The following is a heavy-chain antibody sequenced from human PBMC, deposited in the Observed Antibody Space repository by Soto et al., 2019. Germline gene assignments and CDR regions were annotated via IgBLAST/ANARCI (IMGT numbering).Heavy chain of an antibody. V-gene: IGHV5-51*03. CDR2: ICPGDSDT. D-gene: IGHD1-26*01. CDR1: GYNFTSDW. CDR3: AIVRIWEFDP. J-gene: IGHJ5*02. Sequence: EVQLVQSGAEVKKPGESLKISCKGSGYNFTSDWIGWVRQMPGKGLEWMGVICPGDSDTRYSPSFQGQVTISADKSITTAYLQWSSLKASDTAFYYCAIVRIWEFDPWVQGTLVTVSS.